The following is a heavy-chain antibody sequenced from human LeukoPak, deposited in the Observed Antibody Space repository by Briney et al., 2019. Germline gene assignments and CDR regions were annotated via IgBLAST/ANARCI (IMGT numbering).Heavy chain of an antibody. V-gene: IGHV4-39*07. CDR1: GDSITRSAFY. J-gene: IGHJ4*02. D-gene: IGHD3-16*02. Sequence: SETLSLTCTVSGDSITRSAFYWGWIRQAPGKGLEWIGNIFHGGNTHYNPSLKSRVSISVDTSKNQFSLKLSSVTAADTAVYYCAREAFGGVIVRRNPIDYWGQGTLVTVSS. CDR3: AREAFGGVIVRRNPIDY. CDR2: IFHGGNT.